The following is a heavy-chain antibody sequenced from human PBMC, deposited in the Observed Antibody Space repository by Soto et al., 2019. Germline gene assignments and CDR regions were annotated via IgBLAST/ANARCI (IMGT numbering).Heavy chain of an antibody. CDR3: AKDGGNYDFWSGYYMSWAYYFDY. Sequence: GGLLRLSCAASGFTFSSYGMHWVRPAPGKGLEWVAVISYDGSNKYYADSVKGRFTISRDNSKNTLYLQMNSLRAEDTAVYYCAKDGGNYDFWSGYYMSWAYYFDYWGQGTLVTVSS. V-gene: IGHV3-30*18. CDR2: ISYDGSNK. J-gene: IGHJ4*02. CDR1: GFTFSSYG. D-gene: IGHD3-3*01.